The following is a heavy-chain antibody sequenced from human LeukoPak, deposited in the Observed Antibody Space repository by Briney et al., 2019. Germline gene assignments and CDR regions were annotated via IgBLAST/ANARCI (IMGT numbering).Heavy chain of an antibody. CDR3: ASVVAVAGNAYFDY. CDR2: INHSGST. D-gene: IGHD6-19*01. CDR1: GGSFSGYY. V-gene: IGHV4-34*01. Sequence: PSETLSLTCAVYGGSFSGYYWSWIRQPPGKGLEWIGEINHSGSTNYNPSLKSRVTISVDTSKNQVSLKLSSVTAADTAVYYCASVVAVAGNAYFDYGGQGTLVTVSS. J-gene: IGHJ4*02.